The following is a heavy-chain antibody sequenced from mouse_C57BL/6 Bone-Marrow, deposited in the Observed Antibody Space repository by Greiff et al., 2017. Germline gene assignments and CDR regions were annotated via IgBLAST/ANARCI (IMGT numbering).Heavy chain of an antibody. J-gene: IGHJ2*01. V-gene: IGHV1-64*01. D-gene: IGHD1-1*01. Sequence: QVHVKQPGAELVKPGASVKLSCKASGYTFTSYWMHWVKQRPGQGLEWIGMIHPNSGSTNYNEKFKSKATLTVDKSSSTAYMQLSSLTSEDSAVYYCAREILRSFDYWGQGTTLTVSS. CDR1: GYTFTSYW. CDR2: IHPNSGST. CDR3: AREILRSFDY.